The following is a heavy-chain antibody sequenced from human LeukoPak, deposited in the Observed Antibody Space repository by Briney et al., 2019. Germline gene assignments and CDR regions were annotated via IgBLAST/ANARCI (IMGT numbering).Heavy chain of an antibody. V-gene: IGHV3-23*01. Sequence: GGSLRLSCAASGFTFSRSAMNWVRQAPGKGLEWVSSFSASGGTTYYADSVKGRFTISRDNSKNTLSVQMNSLRAEDTAVYYCAKANYSGSYYFDSWGQETLVTVSS. CDR1: GFTFSRSA. D-gene: IGHD1-26*01. J-gene: IGHJ4*02. CDR3: AKANYSGSYYFDS. CDR2: FSASGGTT.